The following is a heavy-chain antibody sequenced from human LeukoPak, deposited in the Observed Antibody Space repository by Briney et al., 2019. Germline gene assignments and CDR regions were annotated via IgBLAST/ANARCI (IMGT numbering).Heavy chain of an antibody. CDR1: GGTFSSYA. V-gene: IGHV1-69*05. CDR3: ARLLDTLNWFDP. Sequence: SVKLSCKASGGTFSSYATSWVRQAPGQGLEWMGGIIPIFGTANYAQKFQGRVTITTDESTSTAYMELSSLRSEDTAVYYCARLLDTLNWFDPWGQGTLVTVSS. CDR2: IIPIFGTA. J-gene: IGHJ5*02. D-gene: IGHD5-18*01.